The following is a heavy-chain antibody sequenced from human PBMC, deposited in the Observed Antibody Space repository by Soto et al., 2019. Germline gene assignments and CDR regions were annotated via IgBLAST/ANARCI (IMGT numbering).Heavy chain of an antibody. V-gene: IGHV3-33*08. CDR3: ARESGWYGDY. J-gene: IGHJ4*02. CDR1: GITFTAYA. D-gene: IGHD6-13*01. Sequence: GGSLRLSXAASGITFTAYAMSWVRQAPGKGLEWVASIWYGGSSKYYADSVKGRFTISRDNSKNTLYLQMNSLRAEDTAVYYCARESGWYGDYWGQGTLVTVSS. CDR2: IWYGGSSK.